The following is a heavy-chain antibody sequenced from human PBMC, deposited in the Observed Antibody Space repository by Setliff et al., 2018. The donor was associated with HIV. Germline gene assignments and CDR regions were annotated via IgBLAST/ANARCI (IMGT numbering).Heavy chain of an antibody. J-gene: IGHJ6*03. Sequence: SCVASGFTFSDYYMAWIRQAPGRGLEWIAHIDKSGDTIYYADSVEGRFTISRDNAKSSLYLHVTTLRPADTAVYYCGRVALWHPFHYYYLDVWGRGTTVTVSS. V-gene: IGHV3-11*04. CDR1: GFTFSDYY. CDR3: GRVALWHPFHYYYLDV. CDR2: IDKSGDTI.